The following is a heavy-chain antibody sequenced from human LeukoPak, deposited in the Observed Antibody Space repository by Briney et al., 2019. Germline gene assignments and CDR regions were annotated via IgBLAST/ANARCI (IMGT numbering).Heavy chain of an antibody. CDR3: ARGGFYCSGGSCYPLHY. CDR1: GYTFTSYG. D-gene: IGHD2-15*01. V-gene: IGHV1-18*01. Sequence: ASVQVSCKASGYTFTSYGISWVRQAPGQGLDWMGWISAYNGNTNYAQKLQGRVTMTTDTSTSTAYMELRSLRSDDTAIYYCARGGFYCSGGSCYPLHYWGQGTLVTVSS. J-gene: IGHJ4*02. CDR2: ISAYNGNT.